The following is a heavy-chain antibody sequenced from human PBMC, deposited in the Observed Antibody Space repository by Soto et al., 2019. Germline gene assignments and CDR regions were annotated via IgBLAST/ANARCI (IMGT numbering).Heavy chain of an antibody. D-gene: IGHD6-13*01. CDR3: ARRGYGSRWPNVYMDV. CDR1: GFTFSSYA. J-gene: IGHJ6*03. Sequence: GGSLRLSCSASGFTFSSYAMHWVRQAPGKGLEYVSAISSSGGSTYYAESVKGRFTISRDNSENTLYLQMGSLRAEDMALYYCARRGYGSRWPNVYMDVWGKGTTVTVSS. V-gene: IGHV3-64*02. CDR2: ISSSGGST.